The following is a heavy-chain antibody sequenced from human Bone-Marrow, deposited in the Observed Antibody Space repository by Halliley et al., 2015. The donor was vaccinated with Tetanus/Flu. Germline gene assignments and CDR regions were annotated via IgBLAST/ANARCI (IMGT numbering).Heavy chain of an antibody. D-gene: IGHD2-21*02. CDR3: ARAIVVLTANYFDC. CDR2: IFYSGST. Sequence: TLSLTCTVSGGSISSGDYYWSWIRQHPGKGLEWIGNIFYSGSTYYNPSLKSRLTISVDTSKNQFSLKLSSVTAADTAVYYCARAIVVLTANYFDCWGQGTLVTVSS. J-gene: IGHJ4*02. V-gene: IGHV4-31*03. CDR1: GGSISSGDYY.